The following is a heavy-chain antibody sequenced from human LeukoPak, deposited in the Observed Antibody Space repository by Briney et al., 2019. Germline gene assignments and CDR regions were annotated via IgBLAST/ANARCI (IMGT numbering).Heavy chain of an antibody. Sequence: ASVKVSCKASGYTFTSYYMHWVQHAPGEVIEWMGIINPSGGSTSYAQKFQGRVTMTRDTSTSTVYMELSSLRSEDTAVYYCARGGATAGDYWGQGTLVTVSS. D-gene: IGHD2-21*02. CDR3: ARGGATAGDY. V-gene: IGHV1-46*01. CDR1: GYTFTSYY. J-gene: IGHJ4*02. CDR2: INPSGGST.